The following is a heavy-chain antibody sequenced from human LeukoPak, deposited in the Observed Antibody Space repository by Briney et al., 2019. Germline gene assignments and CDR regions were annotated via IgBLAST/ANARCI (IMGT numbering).Heavy chain of an antibody. Sequence: TGGSLRLSCAASGFTFDTHGMHWVRQAPGKGLEGVAVIWYDGSIKYYSDSVKGRFTISRDNSKNTLYLQMNSLRADDTAVYYCAKDLVAAAGTWNFDYWGQGTLVTVSS. CDR1: GFTFDTHG. D-gene: IGHD6-13*01. V-gene: IGHV3-30*02. CDR2: IWYDGSIK. J-gene: IGHJ4*02. CDR3: AKDLVAAAGTWNFDY.